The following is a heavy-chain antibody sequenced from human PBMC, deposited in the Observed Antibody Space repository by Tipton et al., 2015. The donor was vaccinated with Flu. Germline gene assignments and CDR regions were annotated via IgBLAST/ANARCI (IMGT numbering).Heavy chain of an antibody. CDR2: IYTSGST. V-gene: IGHV4-61*02. D-gene: IGHD3-22*01. Sequence: TLSLTCTVSGGSIGSGSYYWSWIRQPAGKGLEWIGRIYTSGSTNYNPSLKSRVTISVDTSKNQFSLKLSSVTAADTAVYYCARVRSYYDSSGYYYAFDYWGQGTLVTVSS. CDR3: ARVRSYYDSSGYYYAFDY. CDR1: GGSIGSGSYY. J-gene: IGHJ4*02.